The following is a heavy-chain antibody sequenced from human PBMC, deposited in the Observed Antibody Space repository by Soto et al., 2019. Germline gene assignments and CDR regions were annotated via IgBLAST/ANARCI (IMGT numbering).Heavy chain of an antibody. CDR1: GYTFTGYY. J-gene: IGHJ4*02. Sequence: ASVKVSCKASGYTFTGYYMHWVRQAPGQGLEWMGWINPNSGGTNYAQKFQGWVTMTRDTSISTAYMELSRLRSDDTAVYYCARAYGGYRDLLDYWGQGTLVTVSS. D-gene: IGHD5-12*01. V-gene: IGHV1-2*04. CDR2: INPNSGGT. CDR3: ARAYGGYRDLLDY.